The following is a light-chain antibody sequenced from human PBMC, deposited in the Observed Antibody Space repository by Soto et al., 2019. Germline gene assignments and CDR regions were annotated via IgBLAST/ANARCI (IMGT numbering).Light chain of an antibody. CDR3: MQRIQLPET. J-gene: IGKJ2*01. V-gene: IGKV2D-29*02. CDR1: QSLLHSNGKTF. CDR2: GVS. Sequence: DVMLTQTPLSLSVTPGQPASISCKSSQSLLHSNGKTFLYWYLQRPGQSPQLLIYGVSDRFSGVSDRFSGSGSGTDFTLTISRVEAEDVGVYYCMQRIQLPETFGQGTRLDIK.